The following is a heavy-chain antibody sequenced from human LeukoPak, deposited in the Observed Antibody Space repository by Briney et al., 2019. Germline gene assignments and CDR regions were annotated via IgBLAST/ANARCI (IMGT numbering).Heavy chain of an antibody. J-gene: IGHJ5*02. D-gene: IGHD2-2*02. Sequence: SVKVSCKASGGTFSSYAFSWVRQAPGQGLEWMGRIIPIFGIANYAQKFQGRVTITADKSTSTAYMELSSLRSEDTAVYYCARVPDIVVVPAAIPISWFDPWGQGTLVTVSS. CDR2: IIPIFGIA. V-gene: IGHV1-69*04. CDR3: ARVPDIVVVPAAIPISWFDP. CDR1: GGTFSSYA.